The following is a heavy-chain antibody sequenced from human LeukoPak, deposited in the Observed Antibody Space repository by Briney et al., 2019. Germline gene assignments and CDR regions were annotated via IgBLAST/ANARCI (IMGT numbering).Heavy chain of an antibody. CDR1: GFSVDGNY. V-gene: IGHV3-53*01. Sequence: GGSLRLSCEVSGFSVDGNYMTWVRQVPGRGLEWVALIFSGDSTDYPDSVKGRFTTSRDKSKNTLHLQMDSLRPEDTAMYYCALTYYFDRRGYSYFDYWGQGALVTVSS. CDR3: ALTYYFDRRGYSYFDY. D-gene: IGHD3-22*01. J-gene: IGHJ4*02. CDR2: IFSGDST.